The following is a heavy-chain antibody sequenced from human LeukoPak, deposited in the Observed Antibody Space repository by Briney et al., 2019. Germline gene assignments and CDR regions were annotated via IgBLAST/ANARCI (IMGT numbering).Heavy chain of an antibody. J-gene: IGHJ6*03. CDR1: GFTFSNCD. D-gene: IGHD3-16*01. CDR2: IDTSGDT. CDR3: ARGGDNAYNRQNYRQESYQYSYMDV. Sequence: GGSLRLSCAASGFTFSNCDMHWVRQASGKGLEWVSTIDTSGDTTYADSVKDRFIISRENAKNFLFLQMNSLRAGDTAVYYCARGGDNAYNRQNYRQESYQYSYMDVWGKGATVTVSS. V-gene: IGHV3-13*01.